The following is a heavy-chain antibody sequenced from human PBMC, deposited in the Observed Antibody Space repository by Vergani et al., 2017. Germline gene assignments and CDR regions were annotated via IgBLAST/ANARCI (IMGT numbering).Heavy chain of an antibody. D-gene: IGHD3-9*01. CDR1: GFTFSSYG. J-gene: IGHJ4*02. CDR2: IRYDGSNK. CDR3: AKDRYYDILTGYYH. V-gene: IGHV3-30*02. Sequence: QVQLVESGGGVVQPGGSLRLSCAASGFTFSSYGMHWVRQAPGKGLEWVAFIRYDGSNKYYADSVKGRFTISRDNSKNTLYLQMNSLRAEDTAVYYCAKDRYYDILTGYYHRGQGTLVTVSS.